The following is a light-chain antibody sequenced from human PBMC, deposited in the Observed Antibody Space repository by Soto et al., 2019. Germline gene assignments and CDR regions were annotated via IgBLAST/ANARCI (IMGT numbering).Light chain of an antibody. CDR3: HHYGRSPIFT. V-gene: IGKV3-20*01. CDR2: AAS. Sequence: VVLTQSPGTLSLSAGERATLSCRASQSVASNRLAWYQQKPGQAPRLLIYAASTRAAGIADRFSGSGSGTDFTLTISRLEPEDFGVFFCHHYGRSPIFTFGPGTTVDMK. J-gene: IGKJ3*01. CDR1: QSVASNR.